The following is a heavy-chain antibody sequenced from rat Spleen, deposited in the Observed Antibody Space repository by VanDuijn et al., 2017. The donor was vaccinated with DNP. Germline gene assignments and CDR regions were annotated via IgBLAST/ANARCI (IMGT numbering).Heavy chain of an antibody. J-gene: IGHJ3*01. D-gene: IGHD1-3*01. CDR1: GFTFSNYG. CDR2: ISYDGSST. V-gene: IGHV5-29*01. CDR3: ARLGGSYVGWFAY. Sequence: EVQLVESGGGLVQPGRSLKLSCAASGFTFSNYGMAWVRQAPTKGLAWVATISYDGSSTYYRDSVKGRFTISRDNAKSTLYLQMDSLRSEDTATYYCARLGGSYVGWFAYWGQGTLVTVSS.